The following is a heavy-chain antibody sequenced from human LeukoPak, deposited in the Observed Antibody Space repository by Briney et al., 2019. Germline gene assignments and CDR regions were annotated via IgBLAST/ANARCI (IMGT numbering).Heavy chain of an antibody. CDR1: GFTFSSYG. CDR3: ARVRGTVTGSSTYYYYYMDV. CDR2: ISGSGGST. Sequence: PGGSLRLSCAASGFTFSSYGMSWVRQAPGKGLEWVSAISGSGGSTYYADSVKGRFTISRDNSKNTLYLQMNSLRAEDTAVYYCARVRGTVTGSSTYYYYYMDVWGKGTTVTISS. J-gene: IGHJ6*03. V-gene: IGHV3-23*01. D-gene: IGHD3-16*01.